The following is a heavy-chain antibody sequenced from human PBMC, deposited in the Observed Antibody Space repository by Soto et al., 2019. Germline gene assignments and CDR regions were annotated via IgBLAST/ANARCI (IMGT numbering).Heavy chain of an antibody. J-gene: IGHJ6*03. CDR3: ARVVSNTVTNGFFSDYYYMDV. CDR1: GFTVSSNY. D-gene: IGHD4-17*01. V-gene: IGHV3-53*04. CDR2: IYSGGST. Sequence: EVQLVESGGGLVQPGGSLRLSCAASGFTVSSNYMSWVRQAPGKGLEWVSVIYSGGSTYYADSVKGRFAISRHNSKNTLYLQRNSLRAEDTAVYYSARVVSNTVTNGFFSDYYYMDVWGKGTTVTVSS.